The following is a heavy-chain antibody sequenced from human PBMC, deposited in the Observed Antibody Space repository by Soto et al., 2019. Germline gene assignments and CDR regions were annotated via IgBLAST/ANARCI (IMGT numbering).Heavy chain of an antibody. D-gene: IGHD2-15*01. CDR1: GGSISPFY. V-gene: IGHV4-59*01. CDR3: ARVGGVAARTFDY. J-gene: IGHJ4*02. Sequence: SETLSLTCTVSGGSISPFYWSWVRQPPGKGLEWIGYLYYSGNTNYNPSLKSRVTISVDASKNQVSLRLTSVTTADTAVYYCARVGGVAARTFDYWGQGTVVTVSS. CDR2: LYYSGNT.